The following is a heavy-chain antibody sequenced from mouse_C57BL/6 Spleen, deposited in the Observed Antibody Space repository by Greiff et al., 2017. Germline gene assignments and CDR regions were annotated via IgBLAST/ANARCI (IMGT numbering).Heavy chain of an antibody. CDR1: GYAFSSSW. V-gene: IGHV1-82*01. Sequence: VKLQESGPELVKPGASVKISCKASGYAFSSSWMNWVKQRPGKGLEWIGRIYPGDGDTNYNGKFKGKATLTADKSSSTAYMQLSSLTSEDSAVYFCAKAYYGNGYFDVWGTGTTVTVSS. CDR3: AKAYYGNGYFDV. CDR2: IYPGDGDT. D-gene: IGHD2-10*01. J-gene: IGHJ1*03.